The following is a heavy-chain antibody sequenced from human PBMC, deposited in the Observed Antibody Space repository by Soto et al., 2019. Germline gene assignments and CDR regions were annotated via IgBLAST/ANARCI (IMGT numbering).Heavy chain of an antibody. J-gene: IGHJ6*02. D-gene: IGHD3-3*01. Sequence: SVKVSCKASGGTFSSYAISWVRQAPGQGLEWMGGIIPIFGTANYAQKFQGRVTITADESTSTAYMELGSLRSEDTAVYYCARGKDFWSGYSDYYYYYGMDVWGQGTTVTVSS. CDR2: IIPIFGTA. CDR1: GGTFSSYA. CDR3: ARGKDFWSGYSDYYYYYGMDV. V-gene: IGHV1-69*13.